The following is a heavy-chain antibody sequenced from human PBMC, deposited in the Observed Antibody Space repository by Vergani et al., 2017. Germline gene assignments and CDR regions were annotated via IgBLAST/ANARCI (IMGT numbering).Heavy chain of an antibody. CDR3: VRYYYDSSGYLGGMDV. J-gene: IGHJ6*02. D-gene: IGHD3-22*01. V-gene: IGHV3-20*04. Sequence: EVQMVESGGGLGKPGGSLRLSCVASGFTFSHYSMNWVRQAPGKGLEWVSGINWNGGSTGYADSVKGRFTISRDNAKNSLYLQMNSLRAEDTALYYCVRYYYDSSGYLGGMDVWGQGTTVTVSS. CDR2: INWNGGST. CDR1: GFTFSHYS.